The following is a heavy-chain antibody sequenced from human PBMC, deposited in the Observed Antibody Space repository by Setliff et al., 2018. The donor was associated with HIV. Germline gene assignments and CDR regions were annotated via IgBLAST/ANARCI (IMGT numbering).Heavy chain of an antibody. CDR1: GFPVSYYI. D-gene: IGHD6-13*01. V-gene: IGHV3-7*03. Sequence: QSGGSLRLSCAASGFPVSYYIMNWVRQAPGKGLEWMANIKEDGSEKYYVDSVKGRFTISRDNAKNSLYLQMNSLRAEDTAVYYCAKDHATSSWFTALLDYWGQGALVTVSS. CDR2: IKEDGSEK. CDR3: AKDHATSSWFTALLDY. J-gene: IGHJ4*02.